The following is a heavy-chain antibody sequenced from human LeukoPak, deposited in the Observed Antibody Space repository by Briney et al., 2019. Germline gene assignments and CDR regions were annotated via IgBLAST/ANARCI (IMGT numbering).Heavy chain of an antibody. CDR1: GDSVSSSHW. Sequence: PGTLSLTCAVSGDSVSSSHWWNWVRQPPGRGLEWIGETSQSGNTKYNPSLKSRVTASADKSKSQFSLKLSSVTAADSAMYYCATNMGKTFHHWGQGVLVTVSS. CDR3: ATNMGKTFHH. CDR2: TSQSGNT. J-gene: IGHJ4*02. V-gene: IGHV4-4*03. D-gene: IGHD7-27*01.